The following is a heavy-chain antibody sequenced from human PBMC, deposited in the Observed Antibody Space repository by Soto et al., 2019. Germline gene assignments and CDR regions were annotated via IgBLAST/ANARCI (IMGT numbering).Heavy chain of an antibody. V-gene: IGHV1-69*06. CDR1: GGTFSSYA. CDR2: IIPIFGTA. Sequence: GASVKVSCKASGGTFSSYAISWVRQAPGQGLEWMGGIIPIFGTANYAQKFQGRVTITADKSTSTAYMELSSLRSEDTAVYYCARSLQHPYYYYYGMDVWGQGTTVTVSS. CDR3: ARSLQHPYYYYYGMDV. D-gene: IGHD1-1*01. J-gene: IGHJ6*02.